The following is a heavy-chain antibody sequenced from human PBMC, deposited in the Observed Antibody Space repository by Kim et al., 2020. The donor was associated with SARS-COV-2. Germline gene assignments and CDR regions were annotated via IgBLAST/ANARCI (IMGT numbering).Heavy chain of an antibody. J-gene: IGHJ6*02. V-gene: IGHV4-39*07. CDR3: ARVLSNSQLPSHNYYYYGMDV. CDR1: GGSISSSSYY. CDR2: IYYSGST. D-gene: IGHD2-2*01. Sequence: SETLSLTCTVSGGSISSSSYYWGWIRQPPGKGLEWIGSIYYSGSTYYNPSLKSRVTISVDTSKNQFSLKLSSVTAADTAVYYCARVLSNSQLPSHNYYYYGMDVWGQGTTVTVSS.